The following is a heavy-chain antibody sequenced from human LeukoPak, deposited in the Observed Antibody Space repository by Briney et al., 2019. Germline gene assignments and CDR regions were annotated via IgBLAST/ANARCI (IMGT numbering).Heavy chain of an antibody. D-gene: IGHD2-2*01. V-gene: IGHV1-69*04. J-gene: IGHJ4*02. CDR1: GGTFSSYA. CDR2: IIPILGIA. Sequence: SVKVSCKASGGTFSSYAIIWVRQAPGQGLEWMGRIIPILGIANYAQKFQGRVTITADKSTSTAYMELSSLRSEDTAVYYCARPSSTSLYFDYWGQGTLVTVSS. CDR3: ARPSSTSLYFDY.